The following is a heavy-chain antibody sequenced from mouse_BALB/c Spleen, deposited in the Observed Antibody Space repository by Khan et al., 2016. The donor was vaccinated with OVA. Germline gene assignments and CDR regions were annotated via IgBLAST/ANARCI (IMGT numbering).Heavy chain of an antibody. CDR3: ARSPYGNFSY. V-gene: IGHV5-9*03. Sequence: EVMLVESGGALVKPGGSLKLSCAASGFTFSTYAMSWVRQTPEKRLEWVATISSDGDYTYYPDNVTGRFTISRINAKNTLFMQMSSLRCEDTDLYSCARSPYGNFSYWSHGTLVTVSA. CDR1: GFTFSTYA. D-gene: IGHD2-1*01. J-gene: IGHJ3*01. CDR2: ISSDGDYT.